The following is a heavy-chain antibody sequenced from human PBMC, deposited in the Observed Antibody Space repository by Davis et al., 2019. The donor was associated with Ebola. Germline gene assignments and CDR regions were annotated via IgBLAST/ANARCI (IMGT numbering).Heavy chain of an antibody. V-gene: IGHV5-51*01. Sequence: GESLKISCKGSGYGFTSNWIGWVRQMPGKGLEWMGIIYPGDSDTKYSPSFQGQVTISADKSISTAYLQWSSLKASDTAMYYCARLGGNDYGDYRDAFDIWGQGTMVTVSS. CDR1: GYGFTSNW. CDR2: IYPGDSDT. CDR3: ARLGGNDYGDYRDAFDI. J-gene: IGHJ3*02. D-gene: IGHD4-17*01.